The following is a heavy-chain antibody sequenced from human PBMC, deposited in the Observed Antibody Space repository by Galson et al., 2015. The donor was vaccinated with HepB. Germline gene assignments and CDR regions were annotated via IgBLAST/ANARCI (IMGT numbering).Heavy chain of an antibody. J-gene: IGHJ6*02. CDR1: GYTFTSYG. CDR2: ISAYNGKT. D-gene: IGHD2-2*01. CDR3: AREGYCSSTSCRHYYYYGMDV. V-gene: IGHV1-18*01. Sequence: SVKVSCKASGYTFTSYGISWVRQAPGQGLEWMGWISAYNGKTNYAQKLQGRVTMTTGTSTSTAYMELRSLRSDDTAVYYCAREGYCSSTSCRHYYYYGMDVWGQGTTVTVSS.